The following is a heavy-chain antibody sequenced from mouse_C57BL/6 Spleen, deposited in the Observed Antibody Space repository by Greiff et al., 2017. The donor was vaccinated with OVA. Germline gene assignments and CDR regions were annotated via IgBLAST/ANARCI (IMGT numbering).Heavy chain of an antibody. CDR2: ITPNYGTT. V-gene: IGHV1-39*01. D-gene: IGHD1-1*01. J-gene: IGHJ3*01. Sequence: VQLQPSGPALVKPGASVQISCKASGYSFTDYNMNWVKPCNGKSLEWIGVITPNYGTTSYNQKFKGKSTLTVYQSSITAYMKLNSLTSEDSAVYYCASTFSRYYWFADEGQGTLVTVSA. CDR3: ASTFSRYYWFAD. CDR1: GYSFTDYN.